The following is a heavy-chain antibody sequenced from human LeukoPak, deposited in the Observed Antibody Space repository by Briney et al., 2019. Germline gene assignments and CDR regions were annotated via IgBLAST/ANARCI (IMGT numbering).Heavy chain of an antibody. CDR1: GGSFSGYY. D-gene: IGHD6-6*01. CDR3: ARAMSIAARPTNYYYYMDV. Sequence: PSETLSLTCAVYGGSFSGYYWSWIRQPPGKGLEWIGEINHSGSTNYNPSLKSRVTISVDTSKNQFPLKLSSVTAADTAVYYCARAMSIAARPTNYYYYMDVWGKGTTVTVSS. J-gene: IGHJ6*03. CDR2: INHSGST. V-gene: IGHV4-34*01.